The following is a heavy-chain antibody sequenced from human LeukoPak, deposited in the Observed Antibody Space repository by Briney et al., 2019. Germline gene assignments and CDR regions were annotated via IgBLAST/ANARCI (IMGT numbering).Heavy chain of an antibody. CDR3: AKDNGNEYSSSWCVRYYYYGMDV. V-gene: IGHV3-23*01. J-gene: IGHJ6*02. Sequence: QPGGSLRLSCAASGFTFSSYAMSWVRQAPGKGLEWVSAISGSGGSTYYADSVKGRFTISRDNSKNTLYLQMNSLRAEDTAVYYCAKDNGNEYSSSWCVRYYYYGMDVWGQGTTVTVSS. CDR1: GFTFSSYA. CDR2: ISGSGGST. D-gene: IGHD6-13*01.